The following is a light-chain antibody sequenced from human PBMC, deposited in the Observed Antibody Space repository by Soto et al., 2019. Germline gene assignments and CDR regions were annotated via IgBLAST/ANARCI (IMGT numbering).Light chain of an antibody. CDR2: DAS. J-gene: IGKJ5*01. CDR1: QSVSSNY. CDR3: QQYGSSPPFT. Sequence: EIVLTQSPGTLSLSPGERATLSCRASQSVSSNYLAWYQQKPGQAPSLLIYDASSRATGIPDRFSGSGSGTDFTLTISRLEPEDFAVYYCQQYGSSPPFTFGQGTRLEIK. V-gene: IGKV3-20*01.